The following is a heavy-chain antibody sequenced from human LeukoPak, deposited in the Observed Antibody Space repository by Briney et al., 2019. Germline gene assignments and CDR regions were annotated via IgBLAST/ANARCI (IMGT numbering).Heavy chain of an antibody. V-gene: IGHV4-4*07. CDR3: ARGSHYCSSTSCYIVRYFDL. CDR1: GGSISSYY. CDR2: IYTSGST. J-gene: IGHJ2*01. Sequence: SETLSLTCTVSGGSISSYYWSWIRQPAGKGLEWIGRIYTSGSTNYNPSLKSRVTMSVDTPKNQFSLKLSSVTAADTAVYYCARGSHYCSSTSCYIVRYFDLWGRGTLVTVSS. D-gene: IGHD2-2*02.